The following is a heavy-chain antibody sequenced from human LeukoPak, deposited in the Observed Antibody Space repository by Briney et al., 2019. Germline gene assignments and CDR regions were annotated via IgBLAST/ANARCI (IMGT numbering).Heavy chain of an antibody. J-gene: IGHJ4*02. CDR1: GFTFSSYS. CDR3: AKASRLLHGSGSYPGYFDY. CDR2: ISGSGGST. V-gene: IGHV3-23*01. Sequence: GGSLRLSCAASGFTFSSYSMNWVRQAPGKGLEWVSSISGSGGSTYYADSVKGRLTTSRDNSKNTLYLQMNSLRAEDTAVYYCAKASRLLHGSGSYPGYFDYWGQGTLVTVSS. D-gene: IGHD3-10*01.